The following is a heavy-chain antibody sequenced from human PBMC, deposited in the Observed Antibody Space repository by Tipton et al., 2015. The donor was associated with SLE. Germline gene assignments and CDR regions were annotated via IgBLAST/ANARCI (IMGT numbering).Heavy chain of an antibody. CDR2: INHSGGI. Sequence: TLSLTCAVYGGSFSGYFWTWIRQSPGKGLEWIGEINHSGGINYNPSLKSRVTISLDSSKNQFSLKLSSVTAADTAVYYCATSPRYALDIWGQGTTVTVSS. V-gene: IGHV4-34*01. D-gene: IGHD1-1*01. CDR1: GGSFSGYF. J-gene: IGHJ3*02. CDR3: ATSPRYALDI.